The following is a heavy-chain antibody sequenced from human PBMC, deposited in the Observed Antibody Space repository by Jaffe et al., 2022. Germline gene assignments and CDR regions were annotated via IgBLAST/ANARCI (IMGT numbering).Heavy chain of an antibody. CDR1: ELTVYSDY. V-gene: IGHV3-53*04. Sequence: DVQLVESGGGLVQPGGSLRLSCAVSELTVYSDYLSWVRHAPGKGLEWVSVIYSGGVTYYADSVRGRFTISRHSFQNTLYLQMNNLRADDTAVYYCTKGVRRIGGFDYWGQGTLVTVSS. CDR2: IYSGGVT. D-gene: IGHD2-15*01. J-gene: IGHJ4*02. CDR3: TKGVRRIGGFDY.